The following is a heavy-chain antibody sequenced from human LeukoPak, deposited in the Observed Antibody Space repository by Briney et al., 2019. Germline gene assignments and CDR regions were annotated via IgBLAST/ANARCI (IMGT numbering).Heavy chain of an antibody. D-gene: IGHD1-7*01. Sequence: ASVKVSCKASGYTFTGYYMHWVRQAPGQGLEWMGWINPNSGGTNYAQKFQGRVTMTRDTSISTAYMELSRLRSDDTAVYYCARGPITGTTGLFDYWGPGTLVTVSS. CDR1: GYTFTGYY. CDR2: INPNSGGT. J-gene: IGHJ4*02. V-gene: IGHV1-2*02. CDR3: ARGPITGTTGLFDY.